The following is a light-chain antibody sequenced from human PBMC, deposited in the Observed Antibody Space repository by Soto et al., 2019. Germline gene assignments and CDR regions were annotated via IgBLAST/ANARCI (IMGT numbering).Light chain of an antibody. J-gene: IGLJ2*01. V-gene: IGLV4-69*01. CDR1: SGHNTYA. CDR3: QTWGTGPVI. CDR2: LNSDGSH. Sequence: QLVLTQSPSASAYLGASVKLTCTLSSGHNTYAIAWHRQQPEKGPRYLMKLNSDGSHTKGDGIPDRFSGSSSGAERYLTISSLQSEDEADYYCQTWGTGPVIFGGGTKLTVL.